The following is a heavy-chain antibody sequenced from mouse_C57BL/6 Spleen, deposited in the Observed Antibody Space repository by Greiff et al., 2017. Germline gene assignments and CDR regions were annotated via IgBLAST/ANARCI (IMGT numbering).Heavy chain of an antibody. CDR2: ILPGNGST. Sequence: VQLQQSGAELMKPGASVKLSCKATGYTFTGHWIQWVKQRPGHGLEWIGEILPGNGSTNYNEKFKGKATFTADTSSNTAYMQLSSLTTEDSAIYYCARAYYFGSRYEGNYAMDYWGQGTSVTVSS. V-gene: IGHV1-9*01. J-gene: IGHJ4*01. D-gene: IGHD1-1*01. CDR3: ARAYYFGSRYEGNYAMDY. CDR1: GYTFTGHW.